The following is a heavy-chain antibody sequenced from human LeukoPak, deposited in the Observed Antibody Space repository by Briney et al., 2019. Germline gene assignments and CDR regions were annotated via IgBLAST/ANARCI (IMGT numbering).Heavy chain of an antibody. CDR1: GFTVSSNY. Sequence: PGGSLRLPCAASGFTVSSNYMRWARQAPGKGLEWVIVSDSGGSTYYADSVKGRFTISRDTSKSTLYLQMNSLRAEDTAVYYCARGYVAADNAFDIWGQGTMVTVSS. J-gene: IGHJ3*02. CDR2: SDSGGST. V-gene: IGHV3-53*01. CDR3: ARGYVAADNAFDI. D-gene: IGHD6-13*01.